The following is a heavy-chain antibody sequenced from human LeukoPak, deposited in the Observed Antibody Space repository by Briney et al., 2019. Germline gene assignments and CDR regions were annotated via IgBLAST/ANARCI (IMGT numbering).Heavy chain of an antibody. J-gene: IGHJ4*02. CDR3: ASDLGRLRLGELSPLFDY. V-gene: IGHV1-18*01. CDR2: ISAYNGNT. Sequence: ASVKVSCKASGYTFSSYGISWVRQAPGQGLEWMGWISAYNGNTNYAQKLQGRVTMTTDTSTSTAYMELRSLRSDDTAVYYCASDLGRLRLGELSPLFDYWGQRTLVTVSS. D-gene: IGHD3-16*02. CDR1: GYTFSSYG.